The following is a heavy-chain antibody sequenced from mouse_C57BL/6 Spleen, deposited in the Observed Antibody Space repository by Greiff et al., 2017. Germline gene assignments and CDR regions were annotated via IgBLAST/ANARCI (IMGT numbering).Heavy chain of an antibody. J-gene: IGHJ3*01. V-gene: IGHV1-69*01. CDR1: GYTFTSYW. CDR3: ARLYYYGSSPWFAY. D-gene: IGHD1-1*01. CDR2: IDPSDSYT. Sequence: VQLQQPGAELVMPGASVKLSCKASGYTFTSYWMHWVKQRPGQGLEWIGEIDPSDSYTNYNQKFKGKSTLTVDKSSSTAYLQLSSLTSEDSAVYYCARLYYYGSSPWFAYWGQGTLVTVSA.